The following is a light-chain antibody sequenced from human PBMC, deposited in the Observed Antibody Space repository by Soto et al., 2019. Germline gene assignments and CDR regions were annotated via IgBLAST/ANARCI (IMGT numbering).Light chain of an antibody. CDR3: QQYDYWPPYT. Sequence: DMVMTQSPATLSVSPGERATLSCRASQSVSSNLAWYQQKPGQAPRLLIYGASTRATGIPARFSGSGSGTEFTLTIGSLQSEDFAVYYCQQYDYWPPYTFGQGTNLEIK. V-gene: IGKV3-15*01. CDR1: QSVSSN. CDR2: GAS. J-gene: IGKJ2*01.